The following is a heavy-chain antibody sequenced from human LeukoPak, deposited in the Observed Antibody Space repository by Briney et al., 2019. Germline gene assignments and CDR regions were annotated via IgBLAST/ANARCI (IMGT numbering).Heavy chain of an antibody. J-gene: IGHJ4*02. D-gene: IGHD1-7*01. Sequence: GGSLRLSCAASGFTLSSYRMNWVSQAPGKGLEWVSYISSSSRSINYADSVKGRFTISRDNAKNSLYLQMNSLRAEDTAVYYCARSSRELGGYAPWELMPPFDYWGQGTLVTVSS. CDR3: ARSSRELGGYAPWELMPPFDY. V-gene: IGHV3-48*01. CDR1: GFTLSSYR. CDR2: ISSSSRSI.